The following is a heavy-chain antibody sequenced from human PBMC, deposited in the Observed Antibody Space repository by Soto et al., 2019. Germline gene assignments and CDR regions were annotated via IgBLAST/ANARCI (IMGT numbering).Heavy chain of an antibody. CDR3: ARNMDYYYGRGSGNGHGV. J-gene: IGHJ6*02. CDR2: INPKFGDT. D-gene: IGHD3-10*02. Sequence: QVQLVQSGAEVKEPGDSVRVSCEASGYTFTAYYIHWVRRAPGQGLEWMGLINPKFGDTTYAQDFQGRVSMTRDMSISTVYMELSRLTSDDTAIYYCARNMDYYYGRGSGNGHGVWGQGTTVTVFS. CDR1: GYTFTAYY. V-gene: IGHV1-2*02.